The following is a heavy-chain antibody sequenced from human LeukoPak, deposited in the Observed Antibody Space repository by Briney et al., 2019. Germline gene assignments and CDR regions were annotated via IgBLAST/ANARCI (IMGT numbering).Heavy chain of an antibody. CDR3: ARDFPYYYGSGSYSNNDAFDI. Sequence: GGSLGLSCAASGFTFKKYDVTWVRQAPGKGLEWVSAISGSGCSTNYADSVKGRFTISRDNSKNMLYLQMNSLRAEDTAEYYCARDFPYYYGSGSYSNNDAFDIWGQGTMVTVSS. D-gene: IGHD3-10*01. V-gene: IGHV3-23*01. J-gene: IGHJ3*02. CDR1: GFTFKKYD. CDR2: ISGSGCST.